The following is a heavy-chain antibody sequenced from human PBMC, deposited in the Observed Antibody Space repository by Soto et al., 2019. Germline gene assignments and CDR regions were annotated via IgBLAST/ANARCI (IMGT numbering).Heavy chain of an antibody. CDR3: ARDSTMYGSGSYGMDV. V-gene: IGHV3-48*01. CDR1: GFTFSSYS. CDR2: ISSSSSTI. D-gene: IGHD3-10*01. J-gene: IGHJ6*02. Sequence: EVQPVESGGGLVQPGGSLRLSCAASGFTFSSYSMNWVRQAPGKGLEWVSYISSSSSTIYYADSVKGRFTISRDNAKNSLYLQMNSLRAEDTAVYYCARDSTMYGSGSYGMDVWGQGTTVTVSS.